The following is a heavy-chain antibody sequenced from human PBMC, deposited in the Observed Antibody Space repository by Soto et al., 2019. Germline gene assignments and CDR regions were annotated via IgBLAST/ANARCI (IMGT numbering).Heavy chain of an antibody. J-gene: IGHJ6*02. CDR3: ARDSSSWFNLYNYGMDV. V-gene: IGHV4-38-2*02. CDR2: IYHSGST. CDR1: GYSISSGYY. D-gene: IGHD6-13*01. Sequence: LSLTCAVSGYSISSGYYWGWIRQPPGKGLEWIGSIYHSGSTYYNPSLKSRVTISVDTSKNQFSLKLSSVTAADTAVYYCARDSSSWFNLYNYGMDVWGQGTTVTVSS.